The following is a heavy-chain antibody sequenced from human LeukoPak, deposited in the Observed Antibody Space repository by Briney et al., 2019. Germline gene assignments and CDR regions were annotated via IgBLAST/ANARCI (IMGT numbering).Heavy chain of an antibody. Sequence: GGSLRLSCGASGFTFSSYAMSWVRQAPGKGLEWVSAISGSGSSTYYADSVKGRFTISRDNSKNTLYLQMNSLRAEDTAVYYCAKDGNFGSGSYYRGDSWGQGTLVAVSS. CDR2: ISGSGSST. J-gene: IGHJ4*02. V-gene: IGHV3-23*01. D-gene: IGHD3-10*01. CDR1: GFTFSSYA. CDR3: AKDGNFGSGSYYRGDS.